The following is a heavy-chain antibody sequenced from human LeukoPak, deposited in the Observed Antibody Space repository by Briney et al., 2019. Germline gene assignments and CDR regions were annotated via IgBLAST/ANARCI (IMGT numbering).Heavy chain of an antibody. CDR2: IIPIFGTA. V-gene: IGHV1-69*13. Sequence: ASVKVSCKASGGTFSSYAISWVRQAPGQGLEWMGGIIPIFGTANYAQRFQGRVTITADESTSTAYMELSSLRSEDTAVYYCARSSSPSQMEFDYWGQGTLVTVSS. CDR1: GGTFSSYA. J-gene: IGHJ4*02. CDR3: ARSSSPSQMEFDY. D-gene: IGHD1-1*01.